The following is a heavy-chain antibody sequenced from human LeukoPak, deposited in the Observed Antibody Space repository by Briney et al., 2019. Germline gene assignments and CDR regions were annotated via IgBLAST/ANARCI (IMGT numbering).Heavy chain of an antibody. J-gene: IGHJ4*02. Sequence: PGGSLRLSCAASGFTFSSYAMHWVRQAPGKGLEWVAVISYDGSNKYYADSVKDRFTISRDNSKNTLYLQMNSLRAEDTAVYYCAREVEMATGKGFDYWGQGTLVTVSS. V-gene: IGHV3-30-3*01. CDR3: AREVEMATGKGFDY. CDR2: ISYDGSNK. CDR1: GFTFSSYA. D-gene: IGHD5-24*01.